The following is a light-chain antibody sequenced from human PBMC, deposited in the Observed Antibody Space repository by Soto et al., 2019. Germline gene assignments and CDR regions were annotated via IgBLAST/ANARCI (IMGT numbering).Light chain of an antibody. J-gene: IGKJ2*01. Sequence: EIMMTQSPATLSVSPGESATLSCRASQSVRTHLAWYQQKPGQAPRLPIHGASTRATGIPDRFRGSGSGTEFTLTISSLQSEDFAVYYCQQYSNWPPYTFGQGTKVDIK. CDR1: QSVRTH. CDR3: QQYSNWPPYT. V-gene: IGKV3-15*01. CDR2: GAS.